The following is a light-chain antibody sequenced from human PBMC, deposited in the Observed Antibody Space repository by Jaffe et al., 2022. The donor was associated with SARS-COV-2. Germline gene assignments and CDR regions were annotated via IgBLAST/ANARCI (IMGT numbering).Light chain of an antibody. CDR3: QQSYSTPWT. V-gene: IGKV1-39*01. Sequence: DIQMTQSPSSLSASVGDRVTITCRASQNINRNLNWYQQKPGKAPKLLIYTASSLQSGVPSGFSGSGSGTDFTLTISSLQPEDFATYYCQQSYSTPWTFGQGTKVEIK. CDR1: QNINRN. CDR2: TAS. J-gene: IGKJ1*01.